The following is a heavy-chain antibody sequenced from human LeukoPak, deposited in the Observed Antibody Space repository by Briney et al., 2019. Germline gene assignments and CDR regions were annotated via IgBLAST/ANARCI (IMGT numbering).Heavy chain of an antibody. D-gene: IGHD4-17*01. CDR2: ISSSSSTI. V-gene: IGHV3-48*01. J-gene: IGHJ4*02. Sequence: PGGSLRLSCAASGFTFSSYSMNWVRQAPGKGLEWVSYISSSSSTIYYADSVKGRFTISRDNAKNSLYLQMNSLRAKDTAVYYCARDLPTVTTVHFRDSWGQGILVTVSS. CDR1: GFTFSSYS. CDR3: ARDLPTVTTVHFRDS.